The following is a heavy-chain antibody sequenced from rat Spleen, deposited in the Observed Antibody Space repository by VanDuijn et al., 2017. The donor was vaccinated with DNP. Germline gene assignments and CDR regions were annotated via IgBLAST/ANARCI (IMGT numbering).Heavy chain of an antibody. CDR2: ISFDVGIT. J-gene: IGHJ3*01. CDR3: AIYYYSGDNWFAY. V-gene: IGHV5-20*01. D-gene: IGHD1-1*01. Sequence: EVQLVESGGGLVQPGRSLKLSCAASGFSFSDYYMAWVRQAPTRGLELVAYISFDVGITYYGDSVKGRFTISRDNAKSTLYLQMNSLRSEDTATYYCAIYYYSGDNWFAYWGQGTLVTVSS. CDR1: GFSFSDYY.